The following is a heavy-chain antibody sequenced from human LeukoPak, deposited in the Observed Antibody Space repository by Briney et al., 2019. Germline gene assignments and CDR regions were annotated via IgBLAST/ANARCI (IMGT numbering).Heavy chain of an antibody. CDR3: ARDRPIYCSSTSCYGNVWFDP. CDR2: INPNSGST. V-gene: IGHV1-2*02. J-gene: IGHJ5*02. CDR1: GYTFTGYY. D-gene: IGHD2-2*01. Sequence: ASVKVSCKASGYTFTGYYMHWVRQAPGQGLEWMGWINPNSGSTNYAQKFQGRVTMTRDTSISTAYMELSRLRSDDTAVYYCARDRPIYCSSTSCYGNVWFDPWGQGTLVTVSS.